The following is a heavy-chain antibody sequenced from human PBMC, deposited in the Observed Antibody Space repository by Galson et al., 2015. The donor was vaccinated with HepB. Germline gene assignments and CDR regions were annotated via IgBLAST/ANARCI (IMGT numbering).Heavy chain of an antibody. CDR2: IYGDVNT. CDR1: GFAVRSNY. CDR3: AREGEATWFSSTDSDY. Sequence: SLRLSCAASGFAVRSNYMSWVRQAPGKGLEWVSVIYGDVNTNYADSVKGRFTISRDNSKNTLYLQMNSLRAEDTAVYYCAREGEATWFSSTDSDYWGQGTLVTVSS. V-gene: IGHV3-53*01. J-gene: IGHJ4*02. D-gene: IGHD3-16*01.